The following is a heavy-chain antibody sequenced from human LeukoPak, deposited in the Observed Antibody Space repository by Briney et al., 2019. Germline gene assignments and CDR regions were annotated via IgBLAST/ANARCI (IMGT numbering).Heavy chain of an antibody. V-gene: IGHV4-39*02. CDR1: DGSINTQSYY. CDR2: IFYTGTT. CDR3: ARLTLSSYWFDP. J-gene: IGHJ5*02. Sequence: PSETLSLTCTVSDGSINTQSYYWVWIRQPPGKGLEWVGSIFYTGTTFHNPALESRVALSVDRSKNHFSLRLNALTAADTAVYYCARLTLSSYWFDPWGQGTLVIVSS. D-gene: IGHD2-15*01.